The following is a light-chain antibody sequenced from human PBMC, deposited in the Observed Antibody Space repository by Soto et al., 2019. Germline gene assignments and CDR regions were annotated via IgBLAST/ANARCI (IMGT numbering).Light chain of an antibody. Sequence: IVLTQSPGTLSLSPGERSTLSCRASQSVSSSYLAWYQQKPGKVPKLLIYAASTLQSGVPSLFSGSGSGTDFTLTISSLEPEDCAVDYCQQRSNWPITFGQGTRLEIK. J-gene: IGKJ5*01. CDR3: QQRSNWPIT. V-gene: IGKV3D-20*02. CDR1: QSVSSSY. CDR2: AAS.